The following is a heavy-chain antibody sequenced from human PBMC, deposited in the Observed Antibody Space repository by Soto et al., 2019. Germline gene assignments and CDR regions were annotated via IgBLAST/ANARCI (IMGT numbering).Heavy chain of an antibody. CDR2: IYYSGIT. CDR3: ARQSGSYHHFHY. J-gene: IGHJ4*02. CDR1: GGSISSSIYY. V-gene: IGHV4-39*01. D-gene: IGHD1-26*01. Sequence: SESLALTCTVSGGSISSSIYYWGWIHQPPGKDLDWIGGIYYSGITDYNPSLKSRVTISVDTSKNQFSLKLSSVTAADTAVYYCARQSGSYHHFHYWGQGTLVTVSS.